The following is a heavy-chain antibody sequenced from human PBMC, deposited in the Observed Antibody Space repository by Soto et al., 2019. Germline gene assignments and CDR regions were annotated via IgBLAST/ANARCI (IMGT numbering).Heavy chain of an antibody. CDR1: GGSLSGYY. V-gene: IGHV4-34*01. J-gene: IGHJ3*02. Sequence: SETLSLTCAVYGGSLSGYYWSWIRQSPGKGLEWIGEIYHSGTTNYNPSLKSRVTISVDMSKNQFSVKLNSVTAADTAVYYCARIRDQWLPFDAFEIWGQGTLVTVSS. D-gene: IGHD6-19*01. CDR2: IYHSGTT. CDR3: ARIRDQWLPFDAFEI.